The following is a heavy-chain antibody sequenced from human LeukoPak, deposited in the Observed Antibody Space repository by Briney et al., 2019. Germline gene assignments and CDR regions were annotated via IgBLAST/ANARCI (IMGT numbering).Heavy chain of an antibody. D-gene: IGHD2-2*01. CDR3: AKEPREYCSSTSCPNWLDP. CDR2: INPNSGGT. Sequence: GASVKVSCKASGYTFTGYYMHWVRQAPGQGLEWMGWINPNSGGTNYAQKLQGRVTMTMDTSISTAYMELSRLRADDTAVYYCAKEPREYCSSTSCPNWLDPWGQGTLVTVSS. CDR1: GYTFTGYY. V-gene: IGHV1-2*02. J-gene: IGHJ5*02.